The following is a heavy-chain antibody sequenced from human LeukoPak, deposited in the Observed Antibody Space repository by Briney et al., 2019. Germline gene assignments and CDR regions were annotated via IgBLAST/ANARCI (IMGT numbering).Heavy chain of an antibody. J-gene: IGHJ3*02. CDR1: GFTFSSYG. CDR2: ISSSSSYI. V-gene: IGHV3-21*01. CDR3: ARSETDAFDI. Sequence: KSGGSLRLSCAASGFTFSSYGMNWVRQAPGKGLEWVSSISSSSSYIYYADSVKGRFTISRDNAKNSLYLQMNTLRAQDTAVYYCARSETDAFDIWGQGTMATVSS.